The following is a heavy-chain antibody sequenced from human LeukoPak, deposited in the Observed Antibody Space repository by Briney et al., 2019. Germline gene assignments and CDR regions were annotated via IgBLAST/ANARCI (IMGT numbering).Heavy chain of an antibody. CDR3: TRGTSMMTAANRVVDY. CDR2: IKQDETEK. D-gene: IGHD6-13*01. J-gene: IGHJ4*02. Sequence: PGGSLRLSCAASGFTFSSYGMHWVRQAPGKGLEWVANIKQDETEKYYVDSVKGRFTISRDNTKNSLYLQMNSLRAEDTAVYYCTRGTSMMTAANRVVDYWGQGTLVTVSS. CDR1: GFTFSSYG. V-gene: IGHV3-7*01.